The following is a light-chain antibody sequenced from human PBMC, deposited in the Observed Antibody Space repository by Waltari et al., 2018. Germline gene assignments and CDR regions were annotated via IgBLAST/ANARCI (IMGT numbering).Light chain of an antibody. Sequence: DVRLTQSPSTLSASVVDRVSITCRANQDISVWVAWYQQKPGQAPKLLIYKASTLQNGVPSRFSGSGSGTEFTLTITNLQPDDFATYYCQQYNDYFPFGGGTTVEI. V-gene: IGKV1-5*03. J-gene: IGKJ4*01. CDR1: QDISVW. CDR3: QQYNDYFP. CDR2: KAS.